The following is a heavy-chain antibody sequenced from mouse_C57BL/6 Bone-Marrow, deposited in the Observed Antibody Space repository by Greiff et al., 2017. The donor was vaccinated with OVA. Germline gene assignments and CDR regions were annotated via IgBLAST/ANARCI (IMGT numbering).Heavy chain of an antibody. Sequence: QVQLKQSGAELARPGASVKMSCKASGYTFTSYTMHWVKQRPGQGLEWIGYINPSSGYTKYYQKFKDKATLTADKSSSTAYMQLSSLTSEDSAVYYCARSLYYGYDTFAYWGQGTLVTVSA. CDR1: GYTFTSYT. V-gene: IGHV1-4*01. CDR2: INPSSGYT. J-gene: IGHJ3*01. D-gene: IGHD2-2*01. CDR3: ARSLYYGYDTFAY.